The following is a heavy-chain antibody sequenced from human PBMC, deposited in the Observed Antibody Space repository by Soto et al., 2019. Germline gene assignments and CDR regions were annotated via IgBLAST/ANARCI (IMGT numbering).Heavy chain of an antibody. CDR3: ARDGDYGGNSRFDY. V-gene: IGHV3-48*03. D-gene: IGHD4-17*01. J-gene: IGHJ4*02. CDR2: ISSSGSTI. Sequence: EVQLVESGGGLVQPRGSLRLSCVASGFMFSSYEMNWVRQAPGKGLEWVSYISSSGSTIYYADSVKGRFTISRDNAKNSLYLQMNSLRAEDTAVYYCARDGDYGGNSRFDYWGQGTLVTVSS. CDR1: GFMFSSYE.